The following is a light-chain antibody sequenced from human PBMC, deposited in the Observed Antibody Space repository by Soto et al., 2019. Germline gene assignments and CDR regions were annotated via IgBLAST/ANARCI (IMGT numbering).Light chain of an antibody. CDR2: GNT. CDR1: SSNIGAGHD. CDR3: QSFDSSLNGWV. J-gene: IGLJ3*02. Sequence: QSVLAQPPSVSGAPGQRVTISCTGSSSNIGAGHDVHWYQQLPGTAPKLLVSGNTNRPSGVPDRFSGSNSGTSASLAITGLQAEDEADYYCQSFDSSLNGWVFGGGTKVTVL. V-gene: IGLV1-40*01.